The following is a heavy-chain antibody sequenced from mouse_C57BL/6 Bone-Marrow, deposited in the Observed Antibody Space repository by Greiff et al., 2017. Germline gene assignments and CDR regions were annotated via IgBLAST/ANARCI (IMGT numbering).Heavy chain of an antibody. D-gene: IGHD2-3*01. CDR1: GYTFTEYT. CDR2: FYPGSGSI. J-gene: IGHJ3*01. CDR3: ARHEEEGGGYDPWFAY. Sequence: QVQLKQSGAELVKPGASVKLSCKASGYTFTEYTIHWVKQRSGQGLEWIGWFYPGSGSIKYNEKFKDKATLTADKSSSTVYMELSRLTSEDSAVYFCARHEEEGGGYDPWFAYWGQGTLVTVSA. V-gene: IGHV1-62-2*01.